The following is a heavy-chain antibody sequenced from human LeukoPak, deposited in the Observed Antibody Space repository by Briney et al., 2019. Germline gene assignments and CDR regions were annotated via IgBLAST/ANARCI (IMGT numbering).Heavy chain of an antibody. CDR2: IYYSGST. CDR3: AGLPVGATNWFDP. J-gene: IGHJ5*02. CDR1: GGSISRSSYY. Sequence: SETLSLTCSVSGGSISRSSYYWSWIRQPPGKGLEWIGYIYYSGSTNYNPSLKSRVTISVDTSKNQFSLKLSSVTAADTAVYYCAGLPVGATNWFDPWGQGTLVTVSS. D-gene: IGHD1-26*01. V-gene: IGHV4-61*05.